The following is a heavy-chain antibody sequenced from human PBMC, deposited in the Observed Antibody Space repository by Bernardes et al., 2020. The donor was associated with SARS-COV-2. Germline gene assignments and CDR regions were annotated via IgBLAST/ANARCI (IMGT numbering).Heavy chain of an antibody. V-gene: IGHV4-59*02. CDR2: IYYSGDT. J-gene: IGHJ4*02. CDR3: TTLRGGGIHPFDY. Sequence: SETLSLTCTVSGGSVSNYYWSWIRQPPGKGLEWLGCIYYSGDTNYNPSLKSRVTISIDTSKNHFSLKLNSVTAADTAVYYCTTLRGGGIHPFDYWGQGTLVTVSS. D-gene: IGHD2-15*01. CDR1: GGSVSNYY.